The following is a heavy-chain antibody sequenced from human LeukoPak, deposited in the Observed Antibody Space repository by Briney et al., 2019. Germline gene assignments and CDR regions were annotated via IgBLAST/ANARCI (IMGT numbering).Heavy chain of an antibody. D-gene: IGHD3-10*01. CDR1: GFTFDDYA. CDR3: AKGSLRGSGIYRDYFDY. V-gene: IGHV3-9*01. CDR2: ISWNSGSI. Sequence: GGSLRLSCAASGFTFDDYAMHWVRQAPGKGLEWVSGISWNSGSIGYADSVKGRFTISRDNAKNSLYLQMNSLRAEDTALYYCAKGSLRGSGIYRDYFDYWGQGTLVTVSS. J-gene: IGHJ4*02.